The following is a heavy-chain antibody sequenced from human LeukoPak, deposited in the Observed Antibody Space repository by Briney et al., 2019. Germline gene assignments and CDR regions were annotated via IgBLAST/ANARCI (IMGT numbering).Heavy chain of an antibody. V-gene: IGHV3-7*01. CDR3: VGDLRVASVPEYFYH. J-gene: IGHJ1*01. CDR1: GFTFSSYW. D-gene: IGHD2-21*01. CDR2: INQDGTER. Sequence: PGGSLRLSCAASGFTFSSYWMSWVRQVPGKGLEWVANINQDGTERYYVDSVKGRFTISRDNAKDSLYLQMNSVRGEDTAVYYCVGDLRVASVPEYFYHWGQGSLVTVSA.